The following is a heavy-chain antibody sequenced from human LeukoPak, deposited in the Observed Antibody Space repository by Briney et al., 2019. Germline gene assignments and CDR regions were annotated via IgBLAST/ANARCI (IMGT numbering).Heavy chain of an antibody. CDR2: MKSKGDGGTT. CDR1: GVTFSNAW. J-gene: IGHJ4*02. D-gene: IGHD4-11*01. CDR3: TIGLGMTDHGY. V-gene: IGHV3-15*01. Sequence: GGSLRLSCTGPGVTFSNAWMSWVRQAPGKGLEWVGRMKSKGDGGTTDYAAPVKGRFTISRDNSKNTLYLQMNSLQTDDTGVYYCTIGLGMTDHGYWGQGTLVTVSS.